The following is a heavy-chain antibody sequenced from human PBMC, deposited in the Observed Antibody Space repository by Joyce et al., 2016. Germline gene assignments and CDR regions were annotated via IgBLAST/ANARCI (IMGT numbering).Heavy chain of an antibody. V-gene: IGHV3-13*01. CDR1: RFTFAVYD. CDR2: IGTAFNT. D-gene: IGHD3-16*02. J-gene: IGHJ6*02. CDR3: ARALPGSRFRMDA. Sequence: EVQLVESGGGLVQAGGSLRLSCAASRFTFAVYDRNGVRQTPGKGLECVSSIGTAFNTCYAGSVRGRFTVFRENAKNSFSLQVDALRAGDAAVYYCARALPGSRFRMDAWGQAATLAVSS.